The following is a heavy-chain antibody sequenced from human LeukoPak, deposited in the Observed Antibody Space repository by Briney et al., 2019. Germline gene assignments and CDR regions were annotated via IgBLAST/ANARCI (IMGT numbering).Heavy chain of an antibody. J-gene: IGHJ4*02. Sequence: ASVKVSCKASGGTFSSYAISWVRQAPGQGLEWMGRIIPIFGIENYAQKFQGRVTITADKSTSTAYMELSSLRSEDTAVYYCARDSAYGGNSRYFDYWGQGTLVTVSS. V-gene: IGHV1-69*04. CDR2: IIPIFGIE. CDR3: ARDSAYGGNSRYFDY. D-gene: IGHD4-23*01. CDR1: GGTFSSYA.